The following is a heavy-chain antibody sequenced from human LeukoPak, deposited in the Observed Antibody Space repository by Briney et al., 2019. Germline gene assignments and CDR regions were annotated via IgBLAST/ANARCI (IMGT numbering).Heavy chain of an antibody. CDR3: ARFRSHSIAVAGTGDY. J-gene: IGHJ4*02. V-gene: IGHV4-39*07. Sequence: SETLSLTCTVSGGSISSSSYYWGWIRQPPGKGLEWIGSIYYSGSTYYNPSLKSRVTISVDTSKNQFSLKLSSVTAADTAVYYCARFRSHSIAVAGTGDYWGQGTLVTVSS. CDR2: IYYSGST. CDR1: GGSISSSSYY. D-gene: IGHD6-19*01.